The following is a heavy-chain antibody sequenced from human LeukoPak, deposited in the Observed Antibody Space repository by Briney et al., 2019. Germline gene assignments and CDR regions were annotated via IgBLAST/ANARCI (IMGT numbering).Heavy chain of an antibody. D-gene: IGHD6-19*01. CDR1: GGSISSGSYY. CDR2: IYTSGST. V-gene: IGHV4-61*02. J-gene: IGHJ3*02. Sequence: SSQTLSLTCTVSGGSISSGSYYWSWIRQPAGKGLEWIGRIYTSGSTNYNPSLKSRVTISVDTSKNQFSLKLSSVTAADTAVYYCARSKAGDAFDIWGQGTMVTVSS. CDR3: ARSKAGDAFDI.